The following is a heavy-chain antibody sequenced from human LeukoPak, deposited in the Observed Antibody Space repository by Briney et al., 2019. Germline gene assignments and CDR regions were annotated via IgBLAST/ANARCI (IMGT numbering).Heavy chain of an antibody. CDR2: INPSGGRT. D-gene: IGHD3-10*01. J-gene: IGHJ6*03. CDR3: ARDPVVRGVIHYYYYYYMDV. V-gene: IGHV1-46*01. Sequence: WASVKVSRKASGYTFTNYYMHWVRQAPGLGLEWMGVINPSGGRTSYAQKFRGRVTMTRDMSTSTVYMELSSLRSEDTAVYYCARDPVVRGVIHYYYYYYMDVWGKGTTVTISS. CDR1: GYTFTNYY.